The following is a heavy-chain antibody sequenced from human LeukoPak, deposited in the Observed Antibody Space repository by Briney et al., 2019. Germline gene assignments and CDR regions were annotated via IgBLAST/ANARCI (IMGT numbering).Heavy chain of an antibody. Sequence: SVKVSCKASGGTFSSYAISWVRQAPGQGLEWMGGIIPIFGTANYVQKFQGRVTITADESTSTAYMELSSLRSEDTAVYYCARGAHAVPRGYSGYDHFDYWGQGTLVTVSS. D-gene: IGHD5-12*01. CDR3: ARGAHAVPRGYSGYDHFDY. J-gene: IGHJ4*02. CDR1: GGTFSSYA. CDR2: IIPIFGTA. V-gene: IGHV1-69*13.